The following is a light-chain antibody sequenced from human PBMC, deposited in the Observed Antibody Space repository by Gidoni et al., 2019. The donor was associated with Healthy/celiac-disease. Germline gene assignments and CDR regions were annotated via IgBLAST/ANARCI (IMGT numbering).Light chain of an antibody. CDR3: QQYNSYPWT. V-gene: IGKV1-5*01. Sequence: DIQMTQSPSTLSASVGDRVTITCRASQSISSWLAWYQQKPGKAPKLLIYGASSLESGVPSRFSGSGSGTEFTVTISSLQPDDFATYYCQQYNSYPWTFGQXTKVEIK. CDR1: QSISSW. J-gene: IGKJ1*01. CDR2: GAS.